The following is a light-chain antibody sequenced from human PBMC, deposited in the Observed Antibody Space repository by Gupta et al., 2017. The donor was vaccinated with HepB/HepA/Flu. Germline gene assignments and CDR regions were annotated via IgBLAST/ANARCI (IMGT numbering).Light chain of an antibody. J-gene: IGKJ4*02. Sequence: DIELTQSPATLSVSPGERATITCRASQSINTYLAWYQQKPGQAPRLLIYDAFNRATGIPSRFSGSGSGTDFTLTISSVEPEDFAVYYCQQRDSGPRTFGEGTKVEIK. V-gene: IGKV3-11*01. CDR3: QQRDSGPRT. CDR1: QSINTY. CDR2: DAF.